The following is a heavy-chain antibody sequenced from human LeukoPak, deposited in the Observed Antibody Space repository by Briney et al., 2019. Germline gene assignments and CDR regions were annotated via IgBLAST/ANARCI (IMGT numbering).Heavy chain of an antibody. CDR1: GGSISSSSYY. D-gene: IGHD3-10*01. CDR2: IYYSGST. CDR3: ARLQHLYCGSGSYYFDY. Sequence: SETLSLTCTVSGGSISSSSYYWGWIRQPPGKGLEWIGSIYYSGSTYYNPSLKSRVTISVDTSKNQLSLKLSSVTAADTAVYYCARLQHLYCGSGSYYFDYWGQGTLVTVSS. J-gene: IGHJ4*02. V-gene: IGHV4-39*01.